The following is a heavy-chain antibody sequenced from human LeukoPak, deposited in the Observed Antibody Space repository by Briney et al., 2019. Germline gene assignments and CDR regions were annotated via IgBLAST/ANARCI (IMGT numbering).Heavy chain of an antibody. CDR1: GYTLTELS. V-gene: IGHV1-24*01. CDR3: ATARRSGSSFDP. J-gene: IGHJ5*02. D-gene: IGHD3-10*01. CDR2: FDPEDGET. Sequence: ASVKVSCKVSGYTLTELSMHWVRQAPGKGLEWMGGFDPEDGETIYAQKFQGRVTMTEDTSTDTAYMELSSLRSGDTAVYYCATARRSGSSFDPWGQGTLVTVSS.